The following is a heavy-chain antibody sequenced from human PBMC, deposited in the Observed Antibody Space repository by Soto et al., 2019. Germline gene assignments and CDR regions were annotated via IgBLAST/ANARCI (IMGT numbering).Heavy chain of an antibody. Sequence: EVQLVESGGGLVMPGGSLRLSCAASAFTFSNAWMTWVRQTPGKGLEWVGRIKSKTDGGTTDYAAPVKGRFTISRDDSENMMYLQMNSLKTEETAVYYCTRAHCGADCAGYNWFDPWGQGALVTVSS. CDR1: AFTFSNAW. J-gene: IGHJ5*02. CDR3: TRAHCGADCAGYNWFDP. CDR2: IKSKTDGGTT. V-gene: IGHV3-15*01. D-gene: IGHD2-21*02.